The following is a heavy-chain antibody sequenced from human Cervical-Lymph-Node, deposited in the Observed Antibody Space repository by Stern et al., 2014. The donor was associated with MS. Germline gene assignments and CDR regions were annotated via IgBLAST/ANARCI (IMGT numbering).Heavy chain of an antibody. D-gene: IGHD2-15*01. CDR1: GYTFTRYG. CDR2: ISAYNGNT. Sequence: VQLVESGAEVKKPGASVKGSCQASGYTFTRYGNSLVRQAPGQGLEWMGWISAYNGNTNYAQKLQGRVTMTTDTSTSTAYMELRSLRSDYTAVYYCARGLLGSENAFDIWGQGTMVTVSS. V-gene: IGHV1-18*01. J-gene: IGHJ3*02. CDR3: ARGLLGSENAFDI.